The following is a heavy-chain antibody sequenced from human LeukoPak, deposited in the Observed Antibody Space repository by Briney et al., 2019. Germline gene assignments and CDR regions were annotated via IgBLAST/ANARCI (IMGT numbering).Heavy chain of an antibody. CDR3: ARALDIVGATPTDY. J-gene: IGHJ4*02. D-gene: IGHD1-26*01. CDR1: GFTFSSYS. CDR2: ISSSSSYI. V-gene: IGHV3-21*01. Sequence: GGSLRLSCAASGFTFSSYSMNWVRQAPGKGLEWVSSISSSSSYIYYADSVKGRFTISRDNAKNSLYLQMNSLRAEDTAVYYCARALDIVGATPTDYWGQGTLVTVSS.